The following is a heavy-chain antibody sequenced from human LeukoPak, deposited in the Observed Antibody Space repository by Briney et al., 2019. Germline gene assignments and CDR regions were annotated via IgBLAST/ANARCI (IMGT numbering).Heavy chain of an antibody. Sequence: GGSLRLSCTASGFTFSSYNMNWVRQAPGKGLEWVAYMRSSDNTIYYADSVKGRFTISRDNAKNSLYLQMNSLRDEDTAVYYCARDGYSSSWSDFDYWAREPWSPSPQ. CDR2: MRSSDNTI. D-gene: IGHD6-13*01. CDR3: ARDGYSSSWSDFDY. J-gene: IGHJ4*02. CDR1: GFTFSSYN. V-gene: IGHV3-48*02.